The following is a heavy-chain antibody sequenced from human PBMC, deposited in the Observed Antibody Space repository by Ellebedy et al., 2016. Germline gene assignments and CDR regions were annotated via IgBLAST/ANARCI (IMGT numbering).Heavy chain of an antibody. CDR3: ARVLGYSYYYYGMDV. V-gene: IGHV3-23*01. J-gene: IGHJ6*02. Sequence: GGSLRLSCAASGFTFSGFAMSWVRQAPGKGLEWVSTISSAGSPNYADSVRGRFTISRDNAKNSLYLQMNSLRAEDTAVYYCARVLGYSYYYYGMDVWGQGTTVTVSS. D-gene: IGHD5-24*01. CDR2: ISSAGSP. CDR1: GFTFSGFA.